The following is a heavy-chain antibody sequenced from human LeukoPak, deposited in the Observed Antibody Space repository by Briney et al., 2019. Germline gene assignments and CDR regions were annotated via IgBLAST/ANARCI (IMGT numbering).Heavy chain of an antibody. CDR2: ISAYSGKT. J-gene: IGHJ4*02. D-gene: IGHD6-19*01. V-gene: IGHV1-18*01. CDR3: TASGWSKPYYFDS. CDR1: GHTFTNYG. Sequence: GASVTVSCKASGHTFTNYGFSWVRQAPGQALEWMGWISAYSGKTDYPQKFQGRVTMTTDPSTTTAYMELENLRSDDTAMYYCTASGWSKPYYFDSWGQGTLVTVSS.